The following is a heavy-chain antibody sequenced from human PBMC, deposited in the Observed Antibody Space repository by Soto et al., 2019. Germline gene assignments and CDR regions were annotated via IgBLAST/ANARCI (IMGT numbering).Heavy chain of an antibody. CDR1: GYTLTELS. V-gene: IGHV1-24*01. D-gene: IGHD2-2*01. CDR2: FDPEDGET. J-gene: IGHJ3*02. CDR3: ATDLAMGPAFDI. Sequence: ASVKVSCQVSGYTLTELSMHWLRQAPGKGLEWMGGFDPEDGETIYAQKFQGRVTMTEDTSTDTAYMELSSLRSEDTAVYYCATDLAMGPAFDIWGQGTMVTVSS.